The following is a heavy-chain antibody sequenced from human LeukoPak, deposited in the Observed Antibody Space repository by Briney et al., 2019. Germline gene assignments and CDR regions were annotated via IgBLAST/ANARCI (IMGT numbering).Heavy chain of an antibody. V-gene: IGHV4-59*01. Sequence: SETLSLTCTVSGGSISSYYWSWIRQPPGKGLEWIGYIYYSGSTNYNPSLKSRVTISVDTSKNQFSLKLSSVTAADTAVYYCARGDGGNSGAFDIWGQGTMVTVSS. CDR2: IYYSGST. CDR3: ARGDGGNSGAFDI. D-gene: IGHD4-23*01. CDR1: GGSISSYY. J-gene: IGHJ3*02.